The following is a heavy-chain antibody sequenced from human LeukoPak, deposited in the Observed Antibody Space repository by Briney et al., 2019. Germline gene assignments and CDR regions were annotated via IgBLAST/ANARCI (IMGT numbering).Heavy chain of an antibody. D-gene: IGHD1/OR15-1a*01. Sequence: ASVTVSCTVSGYTFTEISMHWVRQAPGKGLEWMGAFAPEDDESIYSQKFRGRLIMTEDTSTDTAYMELKSLTSDDTAVYFCATDRTGTYYYGMDVWGQGTTVTVSS. V-gene: IGHV1-24*01. CDR2: FAPEDDES. J-gene: IGHJ6*02. CDR3: ATDRTGTYYYGMDV. CDR1: GYTFTEIS.